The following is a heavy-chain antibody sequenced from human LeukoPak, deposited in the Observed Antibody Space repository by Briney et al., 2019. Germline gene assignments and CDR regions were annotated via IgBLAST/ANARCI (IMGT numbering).Heavy chain of an antibody. CDR2: IDPSDSYT. Sequence: GESLRISCKGSGYSFTSYWISWVRQMPGKGLEWMGRIDPSDSYTNYSPSFQDHVTISADRSISTAYLQWSSLKASDTAMYYCARLPGEYYYGSGSSSDYWGQGTLVTVSS. CDR1: GYSFTSYW. D-gene: IGHD3-10*01. V-gene: IGHV5-10-1*01. CDR3: ARLPGEYYYGSGSSSDY. J-gene: IGHJ4*02.